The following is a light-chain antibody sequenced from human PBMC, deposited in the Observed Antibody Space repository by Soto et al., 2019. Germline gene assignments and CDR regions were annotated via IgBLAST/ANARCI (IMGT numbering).Light chain of an antibody. CDR2: GAS. Sequence: EIVFTRSPGTLSLSPGERATLSCRASQSVSSSYLAWYQQKSGQAPRLLIYGASTRASGIPTRFSSSGSGTEFTLTISSLQSEDFAVYFCQSYNDWPLTFGGGTKVDIK. CDR1: QSVSSSY. V-gene: IGKV3D-15*01. CDR3: QSYNDWPLT. J-gene: IGKJ4*01.